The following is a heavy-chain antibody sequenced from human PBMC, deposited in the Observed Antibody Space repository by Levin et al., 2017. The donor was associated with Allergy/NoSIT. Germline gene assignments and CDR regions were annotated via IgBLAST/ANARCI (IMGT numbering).Heavy chain of an antibody. Sequence: GESLKISCAASGFTVSSNYMSWVRQAPGKGLEWVSVIYSGGSTYYADSVKGRFTISRDNSKNTLYLQMNSLRAEDTAVYYCVNVRGVGYFDYWGQGTLVTVSS. D-gene: IGHD3-10*02. V-gene: IGHV3-66*02. CDR3: VNVRGVGYFDY. CDR2: IYSGGST. J-gene: IGHJ4*02. CDR1: GFTVSSNY.